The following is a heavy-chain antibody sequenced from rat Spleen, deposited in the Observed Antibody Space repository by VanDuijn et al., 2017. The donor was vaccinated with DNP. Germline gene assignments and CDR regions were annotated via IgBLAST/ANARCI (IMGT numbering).Heavy chain of an antibody. CDR2: ISTGIGRT. CDR3: TRGGTYYFDY. CDR1: GFIFNDYG. V-gene: IGHV5S23*01. Sequence: EVQLVESGGGLVQPGRSLKLSCAASGFIFNDYGMAWVRQAPAKGLEWVAAISTGIGRTYYRDSVNGRFTISRDNAKSTLYLQMDSLRSEETATYYCTRGGTYYFDYWGQGVLVTVSS. D-gene: IGHD4-3*01. J-gene: IGHJ2*01.